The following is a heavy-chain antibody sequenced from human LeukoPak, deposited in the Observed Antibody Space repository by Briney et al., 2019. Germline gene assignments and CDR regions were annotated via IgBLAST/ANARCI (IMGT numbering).Heavy chain of an antibody. CDR1: GGSISSYY. Sequence: SETLSLTCTVSGGSISSYYWSWIRQPAGKGLEWIGRIYTSGSTNYNPSLKSRVTMSVDTSKNQFSLKLSSVTAADTAVYYCARGRWPDIVVVVAATPAASYFDYWGQGTLVTVSS. D-gene: IGHD2-15*01. J-gene: IGHJ4*02. CDR2: IYTSGST. CDR3: ARGRWPDIVVVVAATPAASYFDY. V-gene: IGHV4-4*07.